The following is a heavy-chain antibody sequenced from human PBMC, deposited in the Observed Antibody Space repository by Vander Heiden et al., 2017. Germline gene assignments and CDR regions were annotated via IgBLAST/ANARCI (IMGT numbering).Heavy chain of an antibody. V-gene: IGHV4-61*01. Sequence: QVQLQESSPGLVTPSETLSLPCNVSAGHVSSVSYYWSWIRQPQGKGLEWIGYIYYSGSTNYNPSLKSRVTISVDTSKNQFSLKLSSVTAADTAVYYCARDIGDYGMDVWGQGTTVTVSS. J-gene: IGHJ6*02. CDR3: ARDIGDYGMDV. D-gene: IGHD3-16*01. CDR1: AGHVSSVSYY. CDR2: IYYSGST.